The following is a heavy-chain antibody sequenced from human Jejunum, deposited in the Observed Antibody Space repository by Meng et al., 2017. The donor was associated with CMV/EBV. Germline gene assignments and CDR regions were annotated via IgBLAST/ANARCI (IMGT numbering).Heavy chain of an antibody. J-gene: IGHJ4*02. CDR2: IRLDATDK. CDR1: GFSFSTYS. Sequence: QMQLVESGGGVVQPGGFLRRSCAASGFSFSTYSMYWVRQAPGKGLEWVSFIRLDATDKFYADSVKGRFTISRDNSKNMLYLQMSSLRTEDTAVYYCARDVPDHYSPNYWGQGTLVTVSS. V-gene: IGHV3-30*02. D-gene: IGHD4-11*01. CDR3: ARDVPDHYSPNY.